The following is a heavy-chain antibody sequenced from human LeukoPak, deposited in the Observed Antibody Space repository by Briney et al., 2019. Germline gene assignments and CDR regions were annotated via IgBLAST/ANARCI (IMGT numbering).Heavy chain of an antibody. D-gene: IGHD3-22*01. J-gene: IGHJ4*02. V-gene: IGHV3-30*02. Sequence: PGGSLRLSCAASGFTFSSYGMHWVRQAPGKGLEWVAFIRYDGSNKYYADSVKGRFTISRDNSKNTLYLQMNSLRAEDTAVYYCARSPRTYYYDSSGYARYWGQGTLVTVSS. CDR3: ARSPRTYYYDSSGYARY. CDR2: IRYDGSNK. CDR1: GFTFSSYG.